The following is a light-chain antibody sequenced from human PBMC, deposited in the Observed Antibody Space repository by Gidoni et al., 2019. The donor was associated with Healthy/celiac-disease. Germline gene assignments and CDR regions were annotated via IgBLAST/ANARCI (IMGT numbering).Light chain of an antibody. CDR3: QQYNSYPFT. J-gene: IGKJ3*01. CDR1: QGISSW. V-gene: IGKV1D-16*01. CDR2: AAA. Sequence: DIQMTQSPSSLSASVGYRVTITCRASQGISSWLAWYQQKPEKAPKSLIDAAASLQSGVPSRFSGSGSGTDFTLTISSLQPEDFATYCCQQYNSYPFTFGPGTKVDIK.